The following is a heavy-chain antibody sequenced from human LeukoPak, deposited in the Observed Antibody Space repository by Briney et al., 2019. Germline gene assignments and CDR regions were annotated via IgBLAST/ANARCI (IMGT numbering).Heavy chain of an antibody. V-gene: IGHV3-23*01. CDR2: ISASGGST. Sequence: PGGSLRLSCAASAFTFSNYGMSWVRQAPGKGLEWVSGISASGGSTYYADSVKGRFTISRDNSKNTLYLQINSPRAEDTAVYYCARPRGSYWYFDLWGRGTLVTVSS. CDR1: AFTFSNYG. CDR3: ARPRGSYWYFDL. J-gene: IGHJ2*01. D-gene: IGHD2-15*01.